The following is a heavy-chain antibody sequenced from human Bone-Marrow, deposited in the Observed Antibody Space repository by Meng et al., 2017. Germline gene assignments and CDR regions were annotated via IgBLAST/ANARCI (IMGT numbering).Heavy chain of an antibody. D-gene: IGHD4-11*01. CDR3: AKGLLYDAFDD. CDR2: ISRGGGDT. Sequence: GESLKISCAASGFTFTTYAMSWVRQAPGRGLEWVSVISRGGGDTYYADAVKGRFTFSRDNSQNTLFLQMNSLRDEDTALYFCAKGLLYDAFDDWGQGTMVTVSS. CDR1: GFTFTTYA. J-gene: IGHJ3*01. V-gene: IGHV3-23*01.